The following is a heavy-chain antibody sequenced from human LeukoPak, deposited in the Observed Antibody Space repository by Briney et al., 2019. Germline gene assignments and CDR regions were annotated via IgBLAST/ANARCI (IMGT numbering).Heavy chain of an antibody. CDR3: ARVSYGDRY. V-gene: IGHV3-7*01. CDR1: GFTFSNYW. D-gene: IGHD4-17*01. J-gene: IGHJ4*02. Sequence: GGSLRLSCAASGFTFSNYWMSWVRQAPGKGLEWVGNIQEDGSTKYYVDSVKGRFTISRDNAKNSLFLQMNSLRAEDTAVYYCARVSYGDRYSGQGTLVTVSS. CDR2: IQEDGSTK.